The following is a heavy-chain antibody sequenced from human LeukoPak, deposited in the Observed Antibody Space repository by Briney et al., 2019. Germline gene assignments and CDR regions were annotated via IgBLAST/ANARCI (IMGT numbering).Heavy chain of an antibody. J-gene: IGHJ4*02. CDR3: AKRLAMTGTYHFDY. D-gene: IGHD6-19*01. CDR2: IKSKTDGGTT. Sequence: PGGSLRLSCAASGFTFSNAWMNWVRQAPGKGLEWVGRIKSKTDGGTTDYAAPVKGRFTISRGDSKNTLYLQMNSLKTEDTAVYYCAKRLAMTGTYHFDYWGQGTLVTVSS. V-gene: IGHV3-15*07. CDR1: GFTFSNAW.